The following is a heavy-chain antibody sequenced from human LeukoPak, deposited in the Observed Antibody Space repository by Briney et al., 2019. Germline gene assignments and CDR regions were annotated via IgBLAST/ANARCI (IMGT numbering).Heavy chain of an antibody. V-gene: IGHV4-34*01. CDR3: EQRTAYDILTGYQGSDY. D-gene: IGHD3-9*01. CDR2: SNHSGSI. Sequence: IPSETLYITCAGYGGSYSGYYSNWIRKPPGKGLNWTGDSNHSGSINYNPSLKSRVTISVDTSKNQFSLKLSSVTAADTAVFFFEQRTAYDILTGYQGSDYWGQGTLVTVSS. CDR1: GGSYSGYY. J-gene: IGHJ4*02.